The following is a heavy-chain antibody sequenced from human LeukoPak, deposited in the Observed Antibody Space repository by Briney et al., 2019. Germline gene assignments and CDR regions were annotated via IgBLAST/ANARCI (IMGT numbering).Heavy chain of an antibody. CDR2: MSYDGFNK. CDR1: GFTFSSYA. CDR3: AKTKGYSYGYYFDY. D-gene: IGHD5-18*01. J-gene: IGHJ4*02. V-gene: IGHV3-30*18. Sequence: PGGSLRLSCAASGFTFSSYAMHWVRQSLRKGLEWVAVMSYDGFNKYYADSVKGRFTISRDNSKNTLYLQMNSLRAEDTAVYYCAKTKGYSYGYYFDYWGQGTLVTVSS.